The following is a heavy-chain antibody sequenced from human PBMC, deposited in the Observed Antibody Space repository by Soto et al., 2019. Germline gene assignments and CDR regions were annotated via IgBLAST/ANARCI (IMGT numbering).Heavy chain of an antibody. CDR1: GYTFTSYG. CDR2: ISAYNGNT. D-gene: IGHD4-17*01. J-gene: IGHJ4*02. Sequence: GASVKVSCKASGYTFTSYGISWVRQAPGQGLEWMGWISAYNGNTNYAQKLQGRVTMTTDTSTSTAYTELRSLRSDDTAVYYCARDQTTVTTPTDYWGQGTLVTVSS. CDR3: ARDQTTVTTPTDY. V-gene: IGHV1-18*01.